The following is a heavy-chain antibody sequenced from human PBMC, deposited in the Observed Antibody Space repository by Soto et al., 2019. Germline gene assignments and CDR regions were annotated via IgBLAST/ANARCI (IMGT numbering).Heavy chain of an antibody. CDR1: GFSLDTTGVG. V-gene: IGHV2-5*02. CDR3: AHRRLYCGSGSCPKNNKYFDS. Sequence: SGPTLVNPTQTLTLTCTFSGFSLDTTGVGVGWFRQPPGKALEWLALIYWDDERRYNPSLRNSLTVTKDTSKNPVVLTITNMDPVDTATYYYAHRRLYCGSGSCPKNNKYFDSWGQGTLVTVSS. CDR2: IYWDDER. J-gene: IGHJ4*02. D-gene: IGHD2-21*01.